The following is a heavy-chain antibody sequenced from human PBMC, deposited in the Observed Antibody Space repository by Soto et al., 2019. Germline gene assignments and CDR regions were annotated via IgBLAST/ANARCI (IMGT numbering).Heavy chain of an antibody. CDR3: ARDRTRDDAFDI. V-gene: IGHV3-33*01. J-gene: IGHJ3*02. CDR2: IWYDGSNK. Sequence: SLKISCAASGFPFSSYGMHWVRQAPGKGLEWVAVIWYDGSNKYYADSVKGRFTISRDNSKNTLYLQMNSLRAEDTAVYYCARDRTRDDAFDIWGQGTMVTVS. D-gene: IGHD1-7*01. CDR1: GFPFSSYG.